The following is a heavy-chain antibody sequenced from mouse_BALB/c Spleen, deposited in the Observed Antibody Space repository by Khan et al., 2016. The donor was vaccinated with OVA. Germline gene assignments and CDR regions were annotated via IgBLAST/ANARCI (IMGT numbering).Heavy chain of an antibody. V-gene: IGHV1-7*01. J-gene: IGHJ2*01. CDR1: GYTFTSYW. Sequence: QVQLKESGAELAKPGASVKMSCKASGYTFTSYWMHWIKQRPGQGREWIGYINPTPGYTDYNQKFKDKATLTADKSSSTAYMKLSSLTSDDSAVYYCARDRIDYWGQGTALTVSS. CDR3: ARDRIDY. CDR2: INPTPGYT.